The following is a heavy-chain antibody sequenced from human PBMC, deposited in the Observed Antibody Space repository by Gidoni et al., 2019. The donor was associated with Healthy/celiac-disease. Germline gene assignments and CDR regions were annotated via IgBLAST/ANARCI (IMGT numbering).Heavy chain of an antibody. CDR3: ARDVGSQWFDP. V-gene: IGHV3-33*01. D-gene: IGHD3-10*01. J-gene: IGHJ5*02. CDR1: GFTFSSYG. Sequence: QVQLVESGGGVVQPGRSLRLSCAASGFTFSSYGMHWVRQGPGKGLVGVAVIWYDGSNKYYADSVKGRFTISRDNSKNTLYLQMNSLRAEDTAVYYCARDVGSQWFDPWGQGTLVTVSS. CDR2: IWYDGSNK.